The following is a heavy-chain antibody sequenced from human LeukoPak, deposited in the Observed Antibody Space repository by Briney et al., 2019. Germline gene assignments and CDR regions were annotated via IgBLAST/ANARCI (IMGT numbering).Heavy chain of an antibody. V-gene: IGHV5-51*01. D-gene: IGHD2-2*02. J-gene: IGHJ5*02. CDR2: IYPADSDT. CDR3: ARGPYAYTSSATLGSYSWFDP. CDR1: GYSFTTYW. Sequence: GESLKISCKGSGYSFTTYWIGWVRQMPGKGLEWMGIIYPADSDTRYSPSFQDQVTISVDKSISTAYLQWSSLKASDTAMYYCARGPYAYTSSATLGSYSWFDPWGQGSLVTVSS.